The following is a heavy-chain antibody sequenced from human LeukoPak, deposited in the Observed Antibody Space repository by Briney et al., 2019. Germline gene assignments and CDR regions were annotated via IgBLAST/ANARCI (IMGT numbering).Heavy chain of an antibody. CDR3: ARDRIPHDYGDYLYYYGMDV. J-gene: IGHJ6*02. V-gene: IGHV4-61*08. Sequence: SSETLSLTCTVSGGSISNGDHYWSWIRQHPGKGLEWIGHIYYSGSTNYNPSLKSRVTISVDTSKNQFSLKLSSVTAADTAVYYCARDRIPHDYGDYLYYYGMDVWGQGTTVTVSS. CDR2: IYYSGST. D-gene: IGHD4-17*01. CDR1: GGSISNGDHY.